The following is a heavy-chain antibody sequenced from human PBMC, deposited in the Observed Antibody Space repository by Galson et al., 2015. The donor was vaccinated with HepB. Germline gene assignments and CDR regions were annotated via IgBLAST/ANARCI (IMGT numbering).Heavy chain of an antibody. CDR2: ISGSGGST. CDR3: ARDRVWSLVGAGGFDY. Sequence: SLRLSCAASGFTFSSYAMSWVRQAPGKGLEWVSAISGSGGSTYYADSVKGRFTISRDNSKNTLYLQMNSLRAEDTAVYYCARDRVWSLVGAGGFDYWGQGTLVTVSS. J-gene: IGHJ4*02. CDR1: GFTFSSYA. D-gene: IGHD1-26*01. V-gene: IGHV3-23*01.